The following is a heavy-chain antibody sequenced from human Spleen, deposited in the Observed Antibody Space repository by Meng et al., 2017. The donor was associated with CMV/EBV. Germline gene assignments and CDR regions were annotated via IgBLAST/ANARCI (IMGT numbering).Heavy chain of an antibody. V-gene: IGHV4-34*01. CDR3: ARVVEMATPYFDY. CDR2: INHSGST. Sequence: QVRLRRGGAGLLKPSETLSLTCAVYGGSFSGYYWSWIRQPPGKGLEWIGEINHSGSTNYNPSLKSRVTISVDTSKNQFSLKLSSVTAADTAVYYCARVVEMATPYFDYWGQGTLVTVSS. J-gene: IGHJ4*02. D-gene: IGHD5-24*01. CDR1: GGSFSGYY.